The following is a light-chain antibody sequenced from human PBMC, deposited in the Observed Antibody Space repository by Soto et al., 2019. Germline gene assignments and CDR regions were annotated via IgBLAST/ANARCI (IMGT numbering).Light chain of an antibody. CDR3: AGWDGSRKGFV. V-gene: IGLV1-44*01. J-gene: IGLJ1*01. CDR2: ENN. Sequence: QSVLTQPPSASGAPGQRVTISCSGSASNIGRDPVNWYQQVPGTAPKLLIYENNHRPSGVPDRFSGSKSGTSASLVISGLQSEDEAEYFCAGWDGSRKGFVFGTGTKVTVL. CDR1: ASNIGRDP.